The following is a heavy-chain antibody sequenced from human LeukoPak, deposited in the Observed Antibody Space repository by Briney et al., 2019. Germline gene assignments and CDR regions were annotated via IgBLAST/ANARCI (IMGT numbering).Heavy chain of an antibody. Sequence: GGSLRLSCAASGFTFSSYAMHWVRQAPGKGLEWVAVISYDGSNKYYADSVKGRFTISRDNSKNTLYLQMNSLRAEDTAVYYCARASYGSGSYYLDYWGQGTLVTVSS. CDR1: GFTFSSYA. CDR2: ISYDGSNK. D-gene: IGHD3-10*01. CDR3: ARASYGSGSYYLDY. V-gene: IGHV3-30-3*01. J-gene: IGHJ4*02.